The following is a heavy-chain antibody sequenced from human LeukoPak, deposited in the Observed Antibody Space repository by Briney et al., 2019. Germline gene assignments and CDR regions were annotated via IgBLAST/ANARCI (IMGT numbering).Heavy chain of an antibody. CDR1: GGSISRHY. D-gene: IGHD6-13*01. CDR2: IYYSGST. J-gene: IGHJ5*02. CDR3: ARAIIAAAVFDP. Sequence: PSETLSLTCTVSGGSISRHYWSWIRQPPGKGLEWIGYIYYSGSTNYNPSLKSRVTISVDTSKNQFSLKLSSVTAADTAVYYCARAIIAAAVFDPWGQGTLVTVSS. V-gene: IGHV4-59*11.